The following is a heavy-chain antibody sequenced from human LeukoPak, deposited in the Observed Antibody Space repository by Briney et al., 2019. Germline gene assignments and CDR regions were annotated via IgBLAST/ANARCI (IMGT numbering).Heavy chain of an antibody. CDR2: ISHSSSDI. J-gene: IGHJ4*02. V-gene: IGHV3-21*01. D-gene: IGHD6-13*01. CDR1: GSTFSSYN. Sequence: PGGSLRLSCAASGSTFSSYNMNWVRQAPGKGLEWVSSISHSSSDIYYADSVKGRFTISRDNAKNSLYLQMNSLRAEDMAVYYCARIPAIAGIDYWGQGTLVTVSS. CDR3: ARIPAIAGIDY.